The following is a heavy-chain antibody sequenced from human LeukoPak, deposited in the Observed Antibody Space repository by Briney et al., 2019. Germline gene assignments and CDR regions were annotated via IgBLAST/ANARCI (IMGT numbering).Heavy chain of an antibody. CDR3: ARLYSSGWYAIGAFDI. CDR1: GYTFTVYY. J-gene: IGHJ3*02. Sequence: GASVKVSFKASGYTFTVYYIHLVRQAPGQGLEWMGWINPNSGGTNYAQKFQGRVTITRDTSISTAYMERSRLRSDDTAVYYCARLYSSGWYAIGAFDIWGQGTMVTVSS. CDR2: INPNSGGT. V-gene: IGHV1-2*02. D-gene: IGHD6-19*01.